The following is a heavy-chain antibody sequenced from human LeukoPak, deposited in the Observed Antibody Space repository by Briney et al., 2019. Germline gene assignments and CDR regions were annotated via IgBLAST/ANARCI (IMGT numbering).Heavy chain of an antibody. D-gene: IGHD6-25*01. V-gene: IGHV4-34*01. Sequence: SETLSLTCAVYGGSFSGYYWSWIRQPPGKGLEWIGEINHSGSTNYNPSLKSRVTISVDTSKNQFSLKLSSVTAADTAVYYCARVLIAAHRIVWIDPWGQGTLVTVSS. CDR3: ARVLIAAHRIVWIDP. CDR2: INHSGST. J-gene: IGHJ5*02. CDR1: GGSFSGYY.